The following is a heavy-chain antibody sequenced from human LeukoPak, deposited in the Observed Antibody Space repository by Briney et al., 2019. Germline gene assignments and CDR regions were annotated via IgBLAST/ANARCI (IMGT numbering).Heavy chain of an antibody. V-gene: IGHV1-2*02. CDR2: INPNSGGT. CDR3: ARIDGSGSYYGPYNWFDP. CDR1: GYTFTGYY. J-gene: IGHJ5*02. Sequence: ASVKVSCKASGYTFTGYYMHWVRQAPGQGLEWMGWINPNSGGTNYAQKFRGRVTMTRDTSISTAYMELSRLRSDDTAVYYCARIDGSGSYYGPYNWFDPWGQGTLVTVSS. D-gene: IGHD3-10*01.